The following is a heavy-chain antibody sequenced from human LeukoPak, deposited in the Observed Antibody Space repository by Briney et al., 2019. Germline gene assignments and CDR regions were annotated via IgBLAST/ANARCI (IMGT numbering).Heavy chain of an antibody. CDR2: VSFTGGST. D-gene: IGHD3-16*01. CDR1: GFTFSSYA. J-gene: IGHJ4*02. V-gene: IGHV3-23*01. Sequence: GGSLRLSCAASGFTFSSYAMNWVRQAPGKGLEWVAVVSFTGGSTYYADSVKGRFTISRDNAKNRLHMQMNSLRVEDTAVYYCVTSSYYDSTSDRDYFDYWGQGTLVTVSS. CDR3: VTSSYYDSTSDRDYFDY.